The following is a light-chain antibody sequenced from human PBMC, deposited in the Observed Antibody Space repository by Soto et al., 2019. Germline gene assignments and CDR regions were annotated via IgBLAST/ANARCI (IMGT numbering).Light chain of an antibody. J-gene: IGLJ2*01. CDR3: SLSFSGAQI. CDR1: TGAVASGHY. CDR2: DTS. V-gene: IGLV7-46*01. Sequence: QTVVTQEHSLTVSPGGTVTLTCGSSTGAVASGHYPYWFQQKPGQAPRTLIYDTSNKHSWTPARFSGSLLGGKAALTLSGAQPEDEADYHCSLSFSGAQIFGGGTQLTVL.